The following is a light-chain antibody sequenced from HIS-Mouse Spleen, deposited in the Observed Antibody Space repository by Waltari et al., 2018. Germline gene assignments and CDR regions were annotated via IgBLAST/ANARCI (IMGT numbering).Light chain of an antibody. CDR2: AAS. CDR3: QQLNSYPVT. Sequence: DIQLTQSPSFLSASVGDRVTITYRASQGISSYLAWYHQKPGKAPKLLIYAASTLQSGVPSRFSGSGSGTEFTLTISSLQPEDFATYYCQQLNSYPVTFGPGTKVDIK. J-gene: IGKJ3*01. CDR1: QGISSY. V-gene: IGKV1-9*01.